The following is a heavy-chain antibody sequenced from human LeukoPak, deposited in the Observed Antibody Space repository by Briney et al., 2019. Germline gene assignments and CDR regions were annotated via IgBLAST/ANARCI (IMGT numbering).Heavy chain of an antibody. CDR1: GYTFTSYY. V-gene: IGHV1-46*01. CDR3: ARDGRGDTAMVP. J-gene: IGHJ4*02. Sequence: GASVKVSCKASGYTFTSYYMHWVRQAPGQGLEWMGIINPSGGSTSYAQKFQGRVTMTRDTSISTAYMELSRLRSDDTAVYYCARDGRGDTAMVPWGQGPLVTVSS. CDR2: INPSGGST. D-gene: IGHD5-18*01.